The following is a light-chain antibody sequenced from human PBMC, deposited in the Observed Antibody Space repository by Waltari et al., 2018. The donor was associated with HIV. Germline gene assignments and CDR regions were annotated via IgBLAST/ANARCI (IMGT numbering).Light chain of an antibody. CDR2: DVT. CDR1: SSDVGGYNY. Sequence: QSALIQPRSVSGSPGQSVTISCTGTSSDVGGYNYVSWYQQNPGKAPKFIIYDVTKRPSGVPDRFSGSKSGNTASLTISGLQAEDEADYYCCSYAGNYPVLFGGGTKLTVL. J-gene: IGLJ3*02. CDR3: CSYAGNYPVL. V-gene: IGLV2-11*01.